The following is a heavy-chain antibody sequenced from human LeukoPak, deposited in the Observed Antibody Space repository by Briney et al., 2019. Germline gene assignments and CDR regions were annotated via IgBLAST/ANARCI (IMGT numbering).Heavy chain of an antibody. CDR1: GFTFISYW. J-gene: IGHJ6*02. V-gene: IGHV3-74*01. D-gene: IGHD2-2*01. CDR3: ASVRPGSTSNGNYGMDV. CDR2: INSDGSST. Sequence: GGSLRLSCAASGFTFISYWMHWVRQAAVKGLVWVSRINSDGSSTSYADSVKGRFTISRDNAKNTLYPQMNSLRAEDTAVYYCASVRPGSTSNGNYGMDVWGQGTTVTVSS.